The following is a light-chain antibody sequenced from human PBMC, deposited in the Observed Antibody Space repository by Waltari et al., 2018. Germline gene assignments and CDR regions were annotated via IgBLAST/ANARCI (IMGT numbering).Light chain of an antibody. CDR3: QQRSNWPLT. V-gene: IGKV3-11*01. CDR2: DAS. Sequence: EIVLTPSPATLSLSPGERATLSCRASQSVSSYLAWYQQKPGQAPRLLIYDASNRATGIPARFSGSGSGTEFTLTISSLEAEDFAVYYCQQRSNWPLTFGGGTKVEIK. J-gene: IGKJ4*01. CDR1: QSVSSY.